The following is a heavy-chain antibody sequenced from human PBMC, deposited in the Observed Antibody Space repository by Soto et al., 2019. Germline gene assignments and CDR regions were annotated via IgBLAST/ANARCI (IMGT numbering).Heavy chain of an antibody. D-gene: IGHD3-16*02. V-gene: IGHV4-59*08. CDR3: ARHSNYDYIWGSYRYGSTDY. Sequence: SETLSLTCTVSGGSISSYYWSWIRQPPGKGLEWIGYIYYSGSTNYNPSLKSRVTISVDTSKNQFSLKLSSVTAADTAVYYCARHSNYDYIWGSYRYGSTDYWGQGTLVTVSS. CDR2: IYYSGST. J-gene: IGHJ4*02. CDR1: GGSISSYY.